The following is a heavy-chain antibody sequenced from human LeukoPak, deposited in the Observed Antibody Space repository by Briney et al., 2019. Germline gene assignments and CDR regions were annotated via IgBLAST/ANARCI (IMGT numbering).Heavy chain of an antibody. J-gene: IGHJ3*02. CDR2: IYPGDSDT. CDR3: ARHSEYSSSSATYAFDI. V-gene: IGHV5-51*01. CDR1: GYRFSSYW. Sequence: GESLKISCKGFGYRFSSYWIGWVRQVPGKGLEWMGIIYPGDSDTRYSPSFQGQVTISADNPLSTAYLHWSSLKASDTAMYYCARHSEYSSSSATYAFDIWGQGTMVTVSS. D-gene: IGHD6-6*01.